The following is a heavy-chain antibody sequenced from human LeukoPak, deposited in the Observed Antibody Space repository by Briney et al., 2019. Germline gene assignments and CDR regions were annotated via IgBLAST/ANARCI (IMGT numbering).Heavy chain of an antibody. CDR2: ISSSGSTI. V-gene: IGHV3-11*01. CDR1: GFTFSDYY. Sequence: GGSLRLSCAASGFTFSDYYMSWIRQAPGKGLEWVSYISSSGSTIYYADSVKGRFTISRDNAKNSLYLQMNSLRAEDTAVYYCATFGAGYCSSTSCSPATYYYYYMDVWGKGTTVTVPS. CDR3: ATFGAGYCSSTSCSPATYYYYYMDV. J-gene: IGHJ6*03. D-gene: IGHD2-2*01.